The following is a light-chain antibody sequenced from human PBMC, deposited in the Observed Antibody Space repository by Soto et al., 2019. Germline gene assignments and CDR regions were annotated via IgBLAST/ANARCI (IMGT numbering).Light chain of an antibody. J-gene: IGKJ1*01. V-gene: IGKV3-11*01. CDR2: DAS. Sequence: EIVLTQFPATLSLSPGERATLSCRASQSVGRSLAWYQQKPGQAPRLLFYDASNRATGIPARFSGSGSGTDFTLTISSLEPEDFAVYCCRQRGGWPQTFGQGTNVEIK. CDR3: RQRGGWPQT. CDR1: QSVGRS.